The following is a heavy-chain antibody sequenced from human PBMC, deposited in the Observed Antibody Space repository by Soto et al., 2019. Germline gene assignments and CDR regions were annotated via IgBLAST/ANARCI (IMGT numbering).Heavy chain of an antibody. CDR1: GGSISSGGYY. V-gene: IGHV4-31*03. CDR3: ARVDGYYYYGMDV. J-gene: IGHJ6*02. Sequence: LSLTCTVSGGSISSGGYYWSWIRQHPGKGLEWIGYIYYSGSTYYNPSLKSRVTISVDTSKNQFSLKLSSVTAADTAVYYCARVDGYYYYGMDVWGQGTTVTVSS. CDR2: IYYSGST.